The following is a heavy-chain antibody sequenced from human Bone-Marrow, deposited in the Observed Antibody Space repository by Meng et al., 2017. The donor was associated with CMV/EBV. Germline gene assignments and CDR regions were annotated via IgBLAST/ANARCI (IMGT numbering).Heavy chain of an antibody. CDR2: IRYDGSNK. Sequence: GESLKISCAASGFTFSSYGMHWVRQAPGKGLEWVAFIRYDGSNKYYADSVKGRFTISRDNSKNTLYLQMNSLRAEDTAVYYCAKGGWDIVVVPAALARYNWNSDVWGQGTTVTVSS. V-gene: IGHV3-30*02. CDR3: AKGGWDIVVVPAALARYNWNSDV. D-gene: IGHD2-2*01. CDR1: GFTFSSYG. J-gene: IGHJ6*02.